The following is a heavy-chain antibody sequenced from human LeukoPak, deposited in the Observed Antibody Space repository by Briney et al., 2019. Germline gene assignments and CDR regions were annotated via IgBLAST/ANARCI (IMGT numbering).Heavy chain of an antibody. CDR3: AREGHLIAAAGMSGAEYYYYYMDV. CDR1: GGSFSDYY. D-gene: IGHD6-13*01. J-gene: IGHJ6*03. V-gene: IGHV4-34*01. CDR2: LNHSGST. Sequence: SETLSLTCAVYGGSFSDYYWTWIRQPPGKGLEWIGELNHSGSTNYNPSLKSRVTISVDTSKNQFSLKLSSVTAADTAVYYCAREGHLIAAAGMSGAEYYYYYMDVWGKGTTVTVSS.